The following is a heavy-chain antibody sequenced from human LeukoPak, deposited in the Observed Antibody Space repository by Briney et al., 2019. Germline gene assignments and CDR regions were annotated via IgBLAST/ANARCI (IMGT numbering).Heavy chain of an antibody. J-gene: IGHJ4*02. CDR3: AKPYYYDSSGYYEYYFDY. D-gene: IGHD3-22*01. V-gene: IGHV3-23*01. Sequence: GGSLRLSCAASGFTFSSYAMSWVRQAPGKGLEWVSAISGSGGRTYYADSVKGRFTISRDNSKNTLYLQMNSLRAEDTAVYYCAKPYYYDSSGYYEYYFDYWGQGTLVTVSS. CDR1: GFTFSSYA. CDR2: ISGSGGRT.